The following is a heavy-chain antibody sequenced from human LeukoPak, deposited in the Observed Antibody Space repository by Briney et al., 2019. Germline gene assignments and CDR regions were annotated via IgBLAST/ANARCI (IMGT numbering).Heavy chain of an antibody. CDR3: ATSPWDYYDSSGYYKFDY. V-gene: IGHV5-51*01. CDR2: IYPGDSDT. J-gene: IGHJ4*02. Sequence: GESLKISXKGSGYSFTSYWIGWVRQMPGKGLEWMGIIYPGDSDTRYSPSFQGQVTISADKSISTAYLQWSSLKASDTAMYYCATSPWDYYDSSGYYKFDYWGQGTLVTVSS. CDR1: GYSFTSYW. D-gene: IGHD3-22*01.